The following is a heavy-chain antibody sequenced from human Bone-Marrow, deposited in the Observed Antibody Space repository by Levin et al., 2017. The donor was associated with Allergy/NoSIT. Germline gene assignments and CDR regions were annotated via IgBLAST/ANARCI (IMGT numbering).Heavy chain of an antibody. CDR3: ARRVLLGGMDV. J-gene: IGHJ6*02. V-gene: IGHV3-53*01. CDR1: GLTVSSSH. Sequence: SGGSLRLSCAVSGLTVSSSHMAWVRQAPGKGPEWVSVIYTGDTTQYADSVKGRFTMSRDISKNTVYLQMNSLRAEDTAMYYCARRVLLGGMDVWGQGTTVTVSS. CDR2: IYTGDTT. D-gene: IGHD2-15*01.